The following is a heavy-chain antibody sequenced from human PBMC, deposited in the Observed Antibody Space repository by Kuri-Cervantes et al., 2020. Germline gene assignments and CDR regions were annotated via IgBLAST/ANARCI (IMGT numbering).Heavy chain of an antibody. CDR3: AKPEYSSSSFYQPKDY. D-gene: IGHD6-6*01. V-gene: IGHV3-30*02. Sequence: GESLKISCTASGFTFGNYYMNWIRQSPGKGLEWVAFIRYDGSNKYYADSVKGRFTISRDNSKNTLYLQMNSLRAEDTAVYYCAKPEYSSSSFYQPKDYWGQGTLVTVSS. CDR2: IRYDGSNK. CDR1: GFTFGNYY. J-gene: IGHJ4*02.